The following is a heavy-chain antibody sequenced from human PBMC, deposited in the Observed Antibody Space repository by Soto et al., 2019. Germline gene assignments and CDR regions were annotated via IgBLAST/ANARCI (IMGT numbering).Heavy chain of an antibody. J-gene: IGHJ6*02. CDR3: ASARGYSYGYANYYYGMDV. CDR1: GFTFSSYA. Sequence: ESGGGVVQPGRSLRLSCAASGFTFSSYAMHWVRQAPGKGLEWVAVISYDGSNKYYADSVKGRFTISRDNSKNTLYLQMNSLRAEDTAVYYCASARGYSYGYANYYYGMDVWGQGTAVTVSS. D-gene: IGHD5-18*01. V-gene: IGHV3-30-3*01. CDR2: ISYDGSNK.